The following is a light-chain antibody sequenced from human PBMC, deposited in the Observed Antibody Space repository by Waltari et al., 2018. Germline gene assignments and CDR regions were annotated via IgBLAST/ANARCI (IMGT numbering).Light chain of an antibody. CDR1: QAIGNY. J-gene: IGKJ3*01. V-gene: IGKV1-27*01. Sequence: DIQMTQSPSFLSTSVGVRVTITCRARQAIGNYLAWYQQRPGKIPRLLIFSASTLQSGVPSRFSGGGSGTDFTLTITNFQPGDVATYYCQNYASAPLTFGPGTKVDIK. CDR3: QNYASAPLT. CDR2: SAS.